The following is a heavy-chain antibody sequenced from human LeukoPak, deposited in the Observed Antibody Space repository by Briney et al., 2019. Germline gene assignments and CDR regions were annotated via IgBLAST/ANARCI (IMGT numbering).Heavy chain of an antibody. Sequence: PSETLSLTCAVYGGSFSGYYWSWIRQPPGKGLEWIGEINHSGSTNYNPPLKSRVTISVDTSKNQFSLKLSSVTAADTAVYYCARYIVGAVDYWGQGTLVTVSS. J-gene: IGHJ4*02. V-gene: IGHV4-34*01. CDR3: ARYIVGAVDY. CDR1: GGSFSGYY. D-gene: IGHD1-26*01. CDR2: INHSGST.